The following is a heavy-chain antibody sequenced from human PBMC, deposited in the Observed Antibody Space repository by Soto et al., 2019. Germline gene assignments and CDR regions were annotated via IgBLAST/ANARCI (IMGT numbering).Heavy chain of an antibody. CDR1: GFSFSSYG. D-gene: IGHD6-19*01. Sequence: PGGTLRLSCAASGFSFSSYGMHWVRQAPGKGLERVAVIWYDGSNKYYADSVKGRFTISRDNSMYTLYLQMNSLRAEDTAVYYCARESVAVAGTVFDYWGQGTLVTVSS. CDR3: ARESVAVAGTVFDY. J-gene: IGHJ4*02. CDR2: IWYDGSNK. V-gene: IGHV3-33*01.